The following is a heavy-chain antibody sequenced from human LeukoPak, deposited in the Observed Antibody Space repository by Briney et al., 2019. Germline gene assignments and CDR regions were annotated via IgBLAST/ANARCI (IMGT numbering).Heavy chain of an antibody. CDR3: ARVRVRGVLRPYYFDY. CDR2: IYYSGGS. V-gene: IGHV4-59*11. D-gene: IGHD3-10*01. Sequence: SETLSLTCTVSDGSISGHYWSWIRQPPGKGMEWMAYIYYSGGSDDNPSLKSRVTISTDTSKNQISLRLTSVTAADTAVYYCARVRVRGVLRPYYFDYWGQGALVTVSS. J-gene: IGHJ4*02. CDR1: DGSISGHY.